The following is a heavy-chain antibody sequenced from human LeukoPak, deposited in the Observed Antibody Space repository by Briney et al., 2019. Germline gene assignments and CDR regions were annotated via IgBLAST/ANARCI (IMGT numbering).Heavy chain of an antibody. CDR2: INPSGSST. V-gene: IGHV1-46*01. Sequence: ASVKVSCKASGYSFTSYYMHWVRQAPGQGLEWMGIINPSGSSTLYAQKFQGKVTMTRDMSTTTDYMELSSLRSEDTAVYYCATVWAAARFRYFDYWGQGTLVTVSS. J-gene: IGHJ4*02. CDR3: ATVWAAARFRYFDY. CDR1: GYSFTSYY. D-gene: IGHD5-18*01.